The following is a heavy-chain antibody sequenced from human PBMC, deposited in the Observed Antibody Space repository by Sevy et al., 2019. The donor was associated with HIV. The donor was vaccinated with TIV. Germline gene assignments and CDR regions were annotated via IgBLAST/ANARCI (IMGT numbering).Heavy chain of an antibody. J-gene: IGHJ6*02. CDR1: GGTFSSYA. CDR2: IIPIFGTA. D-gene: IGHD2-2*01. CDR3: ARPVGYCSSTSCYANYYYYGMDV. Sequence: ASVKVSCKASGGTFSSYAISWVRQAPGQGLEWMGGIIPIFGTANYAQMFQGRVTITADESTSTAYMELSSLRSEDTAVYYCARPVGYCSSTSCYANYYYYGMDVWGQGTTVTVSS. V-gene: IGHV1-69*13.